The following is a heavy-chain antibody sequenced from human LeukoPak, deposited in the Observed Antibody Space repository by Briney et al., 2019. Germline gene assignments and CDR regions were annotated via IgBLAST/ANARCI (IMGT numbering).Heavy chain of an antibody. CDR2: INPNSGGT. V-gene: IGHV1-2*02. CDR3: ARDWGFGELSYMDV. CDR1: GYTLTSYD. D-gene: IGHD3-10*01. Sequence: GASVKVSCKASGYTLTSYDINWVRQATGQGLEWMGWINPNSGGTNYAQKFQGRVTMTRDTSISTAYMELSRLRSDDTAVYYCARDWGFGELSYMDVWGKGTTVTISS. J-gene: IGHJ6*03.